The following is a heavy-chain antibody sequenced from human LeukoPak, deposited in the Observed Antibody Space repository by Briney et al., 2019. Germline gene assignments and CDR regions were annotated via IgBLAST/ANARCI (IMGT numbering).Heavy chain of an antibody. Sequence: SGGSLRLSCTASGFTFSSYWMSWVRQAPGRGLEWVANIKQDGSEKYYVDSVKGRFTISRDNAKNSLYLQMNSLRAEDTAVYYCARDFTAPGRFGELEYGMDVWGQGTTVTVSS. CDR3: ARDFTAPGRFGELEYGMDV. CDR2: IKQDGSEK. D-gene: IGHD3-10*01. V-gene: IGHV3-7*01. J-gene: IGHJ6*02. CDR1: GFTFSSYW.